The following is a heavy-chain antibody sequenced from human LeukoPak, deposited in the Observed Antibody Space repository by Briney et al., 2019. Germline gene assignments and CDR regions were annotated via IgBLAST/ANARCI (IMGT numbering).Heavy chain of an antibody. J-gene: IGHJ6*04. CDR2: IYTSGST. CDR3: ARERFLEWLFSLVV. CDR1: GGSISSYY. Sequence: SETLSLTCTVSGGSISSYYWSWIRQPAGKGLEWIGRIYTSGSTNYNPSLKSRVTMSVDTSKNQFSLKLSSVTAADTAVYYCARERFLEWLFSLVVWGKGTTVTVSS. V-gene: IGHV4-4*07. D-gene: IGHD3-3*01.